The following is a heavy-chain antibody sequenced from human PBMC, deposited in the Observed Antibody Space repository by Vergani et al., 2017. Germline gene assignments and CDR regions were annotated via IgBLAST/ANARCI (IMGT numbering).Heavy chain of an antibody. V-gene: IGHV4-34*01. CDR3: ARGIGAARPIFYYYYMDV. D-gene: IGHD6-6*01. CDR2: INHSGST. CDR1: GGSFSGYY. Sequence: QVQLQQWGAGLLKPSETLSLTCAVFGGSFSGYYWGWIRQTPGKGLEWIGEINHSGSTNYNPSLKSRVTISVDTSKNQFSLKLSSVTAADTAVYYCARGIGAARPIFYYYYMDVWGKGTTVTVSS. J-gene: IGHJ6*03.